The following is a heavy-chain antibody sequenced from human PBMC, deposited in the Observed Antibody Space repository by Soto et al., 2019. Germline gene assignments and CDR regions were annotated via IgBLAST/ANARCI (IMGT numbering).Heavy chain of an antibody. J-gene: IGHJ6*03. Sequence: GGSLRLSCAASGFTFSSYATIWVRQAPGKGLEWVSAMSGSGGSTYYADSVKGRFTISRDHSKNTLYLQMNSLRAEDTAVYYCAKANDLYYYYYMDVWGKGTTVTVSS. CDR2: MSGSGGST. V-gene: IGHV3-23*01. CDR1: GFTFSSYA. CDR3: AKANDLYYYYYMDV.